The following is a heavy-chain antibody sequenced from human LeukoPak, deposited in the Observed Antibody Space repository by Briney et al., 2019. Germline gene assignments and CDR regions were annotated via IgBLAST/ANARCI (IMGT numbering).Heavy chain of an antibody. CDR3: AREIIEAPGTFDY. V-gene: IGHV4-38-2*02. D-gene: IGHD6-13*01. CDR1: GYSISSGYY. CDR2: IYHSGST. J-gene: IGHJ4*02. Sequence: ESSETLSLTCAVSGYSISSGYYWGWIRQPPGKGLEWIGNIYHSGSTYYNPSRKSRVTISVDPSKNQFSLKVSSVTAEDTAVYYCAREIIEAPGTFDYWGRGTLVTVSS.